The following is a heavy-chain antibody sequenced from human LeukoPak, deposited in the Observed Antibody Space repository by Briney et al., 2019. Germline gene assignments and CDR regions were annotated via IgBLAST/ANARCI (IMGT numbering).Heavy chain of an antibody. J-gene: IGHJ4*02. Sequence: PSETLSLTCTLSGGSISSSDYYWGWIRQPPGKGLEWIGSIYYSGSTYYNPSLKSRVTISVDTSKNQFSLKLSSVTAADTAVYYCARPSSGWSFDYWGQRSLVTVSS. CDR2: IYYSGST. CDR3: ARPSSGWSFDY. D-gene: IGHD6-19*01. V-gene: IGHV4-39*01. CDR1: GGSISSSDYY.